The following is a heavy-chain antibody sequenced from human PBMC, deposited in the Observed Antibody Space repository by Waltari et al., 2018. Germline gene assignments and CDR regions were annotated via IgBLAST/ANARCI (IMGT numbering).Heavy chain of an antibody. CDR3: ARPGAAAGYDY. CDR2: IIPSLGIA. V-gene: IGHV1-69*02. CDR1: GGTFSSYT. D-gene: IGHD6-13*01. Sequence: QVQLVQSGAEVKKPGSSVKVSCKASGGTFSSYTISWVRQAPGQGLEWMGRIIPSLGIANYAQKFQGRVTITADKSTSTAYMELSSLRSEDTAVYYCARPGAAAGYDYWGQGTLVTVSS. J-gene: IGHJ4*02.